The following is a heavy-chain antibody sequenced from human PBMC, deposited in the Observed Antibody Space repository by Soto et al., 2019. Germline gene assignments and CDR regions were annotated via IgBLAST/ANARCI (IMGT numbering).Heavy chain of an antibody. D-gene: IGHD6-13*01. J-gene: IGHJ5*02. CDR1: GFTFSSYG. CDR3: ARDWRQLVTGGSSWSGWFDP. CDR2: IWYDGSNK. V-gene: IGHV3-33*01. Sequence: PGGSLRLSCAASGFTFSSYGMHWVRQAPGKGLEWVAVIWYDGSNKYYADSVKGRFTISRDNSKNTLYLQMNSLRAEDTAVYYCARDWRQLVTGGSSWSGWFDPWGQGTLVTVSS.